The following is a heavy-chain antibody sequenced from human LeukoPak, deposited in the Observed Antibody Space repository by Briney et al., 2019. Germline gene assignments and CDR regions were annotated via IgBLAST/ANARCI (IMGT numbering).Heavy chain of an antibody. J-gene: IGHJ3*02. V-gene: IGHV1-2*02. D-gene: IGHD6-19*01. CDR3: ARDLSSGWYLGALDI. CDR1: GYTFTSYG. CDR2: INPNSGGT. Sequence: GASVKVSCKASGYTFTSYGISWVRQAPGQGLEWMGWINPNSGGTNYAQKFQGRVTMTRDTSISTAYMELSRLRSDDTAVYYCARDLSSGWYLGALDIWGQGTMVTVSS.